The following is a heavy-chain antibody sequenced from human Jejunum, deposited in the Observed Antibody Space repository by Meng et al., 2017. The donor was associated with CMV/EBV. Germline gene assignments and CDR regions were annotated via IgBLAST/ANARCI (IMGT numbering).Heavy chain of an antibody. CDR3: TTARSYGSSDY. Sequence: SAFTFSNAWMTWVRQAPGKGLEWFGRIKTKTDFATIDYATAVEGRFTISRDDSKNTLYVEMSSLKTEDTAVYYCTTARSYGSSDYWGQGTLVTVSS. CDR1: AFTFSNAW. D-gene: IGHD6-6*01. CDR2: IKTKTDFATI. V-gene: IGHV3-15*01. J-gene: IGHJ4*02.